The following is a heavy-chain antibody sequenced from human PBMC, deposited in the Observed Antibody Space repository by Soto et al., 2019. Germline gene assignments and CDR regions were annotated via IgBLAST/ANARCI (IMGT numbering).Heavy chain of an antibody. J-gene: IGHJ6*03. Sequence: GGSLRLSCAASGFTFSSYGMHWVRQAPGKGLEWVAVISYDGSNKYYADSVKGRFTISRDNSKNTLYLQMNSLRAEDTAVYYCAKDGDSSSLLNYYYYYMDVWGKGTTVTVSS. CDR3: AKDGDSSSLLNYYYYYMDV. CDR2: ISYDGSNK. CDR1: GFTFSSYG. D-gene: IGHD6-13*01. V-gene: IGHV3-30*18.